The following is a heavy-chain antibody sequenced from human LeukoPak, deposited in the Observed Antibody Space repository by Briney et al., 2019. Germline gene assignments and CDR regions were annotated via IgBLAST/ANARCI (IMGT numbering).Heavy chain of an antibody. J-gene: IGHJ4*02. Sequence: GGSLRLSCVASGFTFTKFAMSWVRQAPGMGLEWLSTISGDGDDIYHAASVKGRFTISRDTSKNTLYLQMNSLRVEDAATYYCALRSGGNSGPLSRWGQGTLVTVSS. CDR2: ISGDGDDI. D-gene: IGHD4-23*01. V-gene: IGHV3-23*01. CDR1: GFTFTKFA. CDR3: ALRSGGNSGPLSR.